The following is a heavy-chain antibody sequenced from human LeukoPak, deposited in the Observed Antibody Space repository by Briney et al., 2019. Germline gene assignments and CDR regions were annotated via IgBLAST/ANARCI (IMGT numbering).Heavy chain of an antibody. Sequence: PGGSLRLSCAASGFTFSSYSMNWVRQAPGKGLEWVSVIYSGGSTYYADSVKGRFTISRDNSKNTLYLQMNSLRAEDTAVYYCASRMPRIQLWLRGGMDVWGQGTTVTVSS. V-gene: IGHV3-53*01. D-gene: IGHD5-18*01. CDR3: ASRMPRIQLWLRGGMDV. CDR2: IYSGGST. J-gene: IGHJ6*02. CDR1: GFTFSSYS.